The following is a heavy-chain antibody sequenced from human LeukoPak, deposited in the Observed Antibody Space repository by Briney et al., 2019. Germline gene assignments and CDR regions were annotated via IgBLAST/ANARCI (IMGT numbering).Heavy chain of an antibody. CDR1: GGSFSGYY. CDR2: INHSGST. Sequence: SETLSLTCAVYGGSFSGYYWSWIRQPPGKGLEWIGEINHSGSTNYNPSLKSRVTISVDTSKNQFSLKLSSVTAADTAVYYCARVGFLEWLDFDYWGQGALVSVSS. J-gene: IGHJ4*02. D-gene: IGHD3-3*01. CDR3: ARVGFLEWLDFDY. V-gene: IGHV4-34*01.